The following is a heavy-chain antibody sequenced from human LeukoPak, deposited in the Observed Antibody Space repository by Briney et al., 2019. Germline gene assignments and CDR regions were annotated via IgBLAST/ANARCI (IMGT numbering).Heavy chain of an antibody. V-gene: IGHV3-48*01. CDR1: GFSFSSYS. D-gene: IGHD3-10*02. CDR3: ARDYVLAFDY. CDR2: ISHSGSAE. J-gene: IGHJ4*02. Sequence: GGSLRLSCAASGFSFSSYSMNWVRQAPGKGREWVSYISHSGSAEHYTDSVTARFTISRDNAKNALSLQMNSLRAEDTAVYFCARDYVLAFDYWSQGTLVTVSS.